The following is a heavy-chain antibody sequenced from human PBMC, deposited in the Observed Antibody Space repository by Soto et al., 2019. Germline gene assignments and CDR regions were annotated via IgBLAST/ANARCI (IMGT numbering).Heavy chain of an antibody. D-gene: IGHD3-16*01. CDR1: GFSFSGYG. J-gene: IGHJ4*02. CDR2: IWFDGSNK. Sequence: QVQLVESGGGVVQPGRSLRLSCTAFGFSFSGYGMHWVRQAPGKGLEWVAAIWFDGSNKYYADSVKGRFTISRDNSKNTLDQKMNSQRVEDMAVYYCAREGGNYHKDCWGQGTLVTVSS. CDR3: AREGGNYHKDC. V-gene: IGHV3-33*01.